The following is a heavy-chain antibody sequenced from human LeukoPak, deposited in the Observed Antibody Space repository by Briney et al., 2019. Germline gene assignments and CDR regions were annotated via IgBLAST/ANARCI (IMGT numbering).Heavy chain of an antibody. CDR1: GYTFTSYD. CDR2: MNPNSGNT. Sequence: ASVKVSCKASGYTFTSYDINWVRQATGQGLEWMGWMNPNSGNTGYAQKFQGRVTMTRDTSISTAYMELSRLRSDDTAVYYCARGYCSGGSCYSVENWFDPWGQGTLVTVSS. V-gene: IGHV1-8*01. D-gene: IGHD2-15*01. CDR3: ARGYCSGGSCYSVENWFDP. J-gene: IGHJ5*02.